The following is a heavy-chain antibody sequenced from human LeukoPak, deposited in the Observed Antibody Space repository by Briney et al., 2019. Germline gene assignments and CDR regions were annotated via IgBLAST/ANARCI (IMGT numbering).Heavy chain of an antibody. D-gene: IGHD6-19*01. CDR3: ARDAIADTSVADAFDI. V-gene: IGHV4-59*01. CDR2: IYYTGST. CDR1: GGSISRDY. J-gene: IGHJ3*02. Sequence: PSETLSLTCTVSGGSISRDYWSWIRQPPGKGLEWIGYIYYTGSTNYNPSLKSRVTISVDTSKNQFSLKLSSVTAADTAVYYCARDAIADTSVADAFDIWGQGTMVTVSS.